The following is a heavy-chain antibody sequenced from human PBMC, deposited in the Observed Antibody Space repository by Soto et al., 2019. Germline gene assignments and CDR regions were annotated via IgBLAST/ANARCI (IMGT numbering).Heavy chain of an antibody. CDR2: ISGSGGST. CDR1: GFTFSSYA. Sequence: PGGSLRLSCAASGFTFSSYAMSWVRQAPGKGLEWVSAISGSGGSTYYADSVKGRFTISRDNSKNTLYLQMSSLRAEDTAIYYCAKAPMYYYDSSGYYFDYWGQGTLVTVS. CDR3: AKAPMYYYDSSGYYFDY. D-gene: IGHD3-22*01. V-gene: IGHV3-23*01. J-gene: IGHJ4*02.